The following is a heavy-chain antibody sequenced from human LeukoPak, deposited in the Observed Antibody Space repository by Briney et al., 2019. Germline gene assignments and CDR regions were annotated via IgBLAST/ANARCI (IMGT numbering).Heavy chain of an antibody. V-gene: IGHV3-74*01. CDR1: GFFFNTYW. D-gene: IGHD4-11*01. Sequence: PGGSLRLSCAASGFFFNTYWMHWVRQAPGKGLVWVSRINSDGSKTSHADSVKGRFTISRDNAKNTLYLQMNSPRDEDTAVYYCARGYNNYDNNWFDPWGQGTLVTVSS. CDR2: INSDGSKT. CDR3: ARGYNNYDNNWFDP. J-gene: IGHJ5*02.